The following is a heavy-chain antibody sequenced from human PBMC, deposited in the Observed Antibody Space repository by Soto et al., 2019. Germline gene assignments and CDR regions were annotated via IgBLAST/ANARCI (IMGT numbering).Heavy chain of an antibody. CDR3: ARPWCSGGSCYAFDI. J-gene: IGHJ3*02. Sequence: GESLKISCKGSGYSFTSYWIGWVRQMPGKGLEWMGIIYPGDSDTRYSPSFQGQVTISADKSISTAYLQWSSLKASDTAMYYCARPWCSGGSCYAFDIWGQGTMVTVSS. CDR2: IYPGDSDT. V-gene: IGHV5-51*01. D-gene: IGHD2-15*01. CDR1: GYSFTSYW.